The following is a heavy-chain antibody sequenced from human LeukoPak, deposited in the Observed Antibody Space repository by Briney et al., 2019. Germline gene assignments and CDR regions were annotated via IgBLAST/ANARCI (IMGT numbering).Heavy chain of an antibody. V-gene: IGHV3-7*01. CDR2: IKHDGSET. D-gene: IGHD6-19*01. Sequence: GGSLRLSCAASGFTFSNIWMSWVRQAPGKGLEWVANIKHDGSETNYVDSVKGRFTISRDNAKRSLHLQMNSLRGEDTAVYYCAREYASGWYSYFDYWGQGTLVTVSS. J-gene: IGHJ4*02. CDR3: AREYASGWYSYFDY. CDR1: GFTFSNIW.